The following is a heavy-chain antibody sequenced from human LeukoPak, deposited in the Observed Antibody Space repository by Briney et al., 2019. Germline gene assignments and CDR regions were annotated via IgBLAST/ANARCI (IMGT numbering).Heavy chain of an antibody. D-gene: IGHD3-3*01. CDR3: ARALGGFWSGYYRFDY. V-gene: IGHV4-30-4*08. CDR2: IYYSGST. J-gene: IGHJ4*02. CDR1: GGSISSGGYY. Sequence: SETLSLTCTVSGGSISSGGYYWSWIRQHPGKGLEWIGYIYYSGSTYYNPSLKSRVTISVDTSKNQFSLKLSSVTAADTAVYYCARALGGFWSGYYRFDYWGQGTLVTVSS.